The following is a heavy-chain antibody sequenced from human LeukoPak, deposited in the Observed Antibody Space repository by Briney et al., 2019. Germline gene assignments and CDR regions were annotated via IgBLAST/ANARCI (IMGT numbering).Heavy chain of an antibody. CDR3: AKFGIAARHRDAFDI. J-gene: IGHJ3*02. CDR2: ISGSGGST. D-gene: IGHD6-6*01. CDR1: GFTFSSYA. Sequence: GGSLRLSCSASGFTFSSYAMSWVRQAPGKGLEWVSAISGSGGSTYYADSVKGRFTISRDNSKNTLYLQMNSLRAEDTAVYYCAKFGIAARHRDAFDIWGQGTMVTVSS. V-gene: IGHV3-23*01.